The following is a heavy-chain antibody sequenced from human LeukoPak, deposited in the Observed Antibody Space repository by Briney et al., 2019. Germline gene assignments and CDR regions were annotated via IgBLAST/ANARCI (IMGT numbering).Heavy chain of an antibody. CDR1: GFTVSSNE. J-gene: IGHJ4*02. V-gene: IGHV3-38-3*01. D-gene: IGHD4-17*01. Sequence: PGGSLRLSCAASGFTVSSNEMSWVRQAPGKGLEWVSSISGGSTYYADSRKGRFTISRDNSKNTLHLQMNSLRAEDTAVYYCARDGHDYGDYFRYWGQGTLVTVSS. CDR3: ARDGHDYGDYFRY. CDR2: ISGGST.